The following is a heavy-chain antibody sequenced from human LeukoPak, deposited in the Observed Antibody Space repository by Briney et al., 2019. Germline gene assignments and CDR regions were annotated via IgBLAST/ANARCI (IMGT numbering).Heavy chain of an antibody. CDR3: ATSPRVTLYVMGDFAY. J-gene: IGHJ4*02. D-gene: IGHD3-16*01. Sequence: GGSLRLSCAASGFTFSDYYMSWIRQAPGKGLEWVSVISGSGGSTYYADSVKGRFTISRGTSENTIYLQMNSLRAEDTAVYYCATSPRVTLYVMGDFAYWGQGTLVTVSS. CDR1: GFTFSDYY. V-gene: IGHV3-23*01. CDR2: ISGSGGST.